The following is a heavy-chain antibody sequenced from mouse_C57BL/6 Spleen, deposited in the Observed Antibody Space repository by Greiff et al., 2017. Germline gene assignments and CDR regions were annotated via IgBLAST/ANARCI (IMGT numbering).Heavy chain of an antibody. D-gene: IGHD2-2*01. Sequence: EVHLVESGGGLVKPGGSLKLSCAASGFTFSDYGMHWVRQAPEKGLEWVAYISSGSSTIYYADTVKGRFTISRDNAKNTLFLQMTSLRSEDTAMYYCAREGPMVTTGAMDYWGQGTSVTVSS. CDR1: GFTFSDYG. J-gene: IGHJ4*01. CDR2: ISSGSSTI. V-gene: IGHV5-17*01. CDR3: AREGPMVTTGAMDY.